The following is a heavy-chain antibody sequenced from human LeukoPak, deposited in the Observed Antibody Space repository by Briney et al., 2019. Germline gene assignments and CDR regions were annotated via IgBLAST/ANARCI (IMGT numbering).Heavy chain of an antibody. D-gene: IGHD3-10*01. CDR1: GFTFSSYA. J-gene: IGHJ4*02. CDR3: AKVRPSYYGSGRGYYFDY. CDR2: ISCSGCST. Sequence: GGSLTLSCAASGFTFSSYAMSWVRQAPGKGLEWVSAISCSGCSTYYADSVKGRFTISRDNSKKTLYLQMNSLTAEDPAVYYCAKVRPSYYGSGRGYYFDYWGQGTLVTVSS. V-gene: IGHV3-23*01.